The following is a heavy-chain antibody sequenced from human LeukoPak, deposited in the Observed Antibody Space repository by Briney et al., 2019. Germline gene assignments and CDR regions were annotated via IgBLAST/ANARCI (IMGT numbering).Heavy chain of an antibody. V-gene: IGHV3-21*01. CDR2: ISSSSRYL. J-gene: IGHJ4*02. Sequence: GGSLRLSCAASEFTFSSYSMNWVRQAPGKGLEWVSSISSSSRYLYYADSVKSRFTISRDNAKNSLYLQMNNLRAEDTAVYYCARDHWDILTGYYIDYWGQGTLVTVSS. CDR1: EFTFSSYS. D-gene: IGHD3-9*01. CDR3: ARDHWDILTGYYIDY.